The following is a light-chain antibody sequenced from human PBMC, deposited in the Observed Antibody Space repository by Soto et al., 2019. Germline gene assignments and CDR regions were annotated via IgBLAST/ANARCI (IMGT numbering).Light chain of an antibody. CDR3: QHYNTYPWT. CDR2: DAS. Sequence: DIQVTQSPPTLSASVGDRVTITCRASQSITSWLAWYQQKPGEAPKLLIYDASSLESGVPSRFRGSGSGTEFTLTISSLQPDDFATYYCQHYNTYPWTFGQGTKVEIK. CDR1: QSITSW. V-gene: IGKV1-5*01. J-gene: IGKJ1*01.